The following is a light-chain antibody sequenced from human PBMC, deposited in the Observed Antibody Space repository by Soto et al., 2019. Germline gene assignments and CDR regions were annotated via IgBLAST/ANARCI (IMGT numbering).Light chain of an antibody. CDR3: QQYGSSALYT. Sequence: EIVLTQSPGTLSLSPGERATLSCRASQNISSSSLAWYQQKPGQAPSLLLHAASSRATGKPDRFSGSGSGTDLSITIIRLEPEDFAVYYCQQYGSSALYTFGQVTKLEIK. CDR2: AAS. CDR1: QNISSSS. J-gene: IGKJ2*01. V-gene: IGKV3-20*01.